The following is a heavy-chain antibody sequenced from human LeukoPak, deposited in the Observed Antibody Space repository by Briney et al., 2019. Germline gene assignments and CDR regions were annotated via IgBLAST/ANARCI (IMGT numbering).Heavy chain of an antibody. CDR1: GGSFSGYY. J-gene: IGHJ4*02. D-gene: IGHD2-2*01. V-gene: IGHV4-34*01. CDR2: IYHSGST. Sequence: SETLSLTCAVYGGSFSGYYWSWIRQPPGKGLEWIGYIYHSGSTYYNPSLKSRVTISVGRSKNQFSLKLSSVTAADTAVYYCARGYCSSTSCQPYYFDYWGQGTLVTVSS. CDR3: ARGYCSSTSCQPYYFDY.